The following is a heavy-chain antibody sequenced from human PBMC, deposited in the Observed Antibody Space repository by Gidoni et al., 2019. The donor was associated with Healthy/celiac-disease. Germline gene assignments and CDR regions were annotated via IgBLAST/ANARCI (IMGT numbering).Heavy chain of an antibody. D-gene: IGHD3-10*01. CDR2: ISAYNGKT. CDR1: GYTFTSYG. J-gene: IGHJ4*02. CDR3: ARARGLLWFGEGDY. V-gene: IGHV1-18*01. Sequence: QVHLVQSGAEVKQPGASVQVSCKASGYTFTSYGIRWVRQDPGQGLEWLGWISAYNGKTTYAQKLQGSVTMTTDTSKSTDYMELRSRRSDDTAVYYCARARGLLWFGEGDYWGQGTLVTVSS.